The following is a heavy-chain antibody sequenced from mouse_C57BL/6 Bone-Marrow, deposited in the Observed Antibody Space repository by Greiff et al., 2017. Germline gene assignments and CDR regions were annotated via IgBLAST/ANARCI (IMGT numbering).Heavy chain of an antibody. J-gene: IGHJ2*01. CDR3: VSGSNPGGYFDY. CDR1: GFTFNTYA. D-gene: IGHD4-1*01. V-gene: IGHV10-3*01. CDR2: IRSKSSNTAT. Sequence: EVMLVESGGGLVQPKGSLKLSCAASGFTFNTYAMPWVRQAPGKGLEWVARIRSKSSNTATYYADSVKDRFTISRDDSQNMLYLQMNNLNTEDTAMYDCVSGSNPGGYFDYWGQGTTLTVSS.